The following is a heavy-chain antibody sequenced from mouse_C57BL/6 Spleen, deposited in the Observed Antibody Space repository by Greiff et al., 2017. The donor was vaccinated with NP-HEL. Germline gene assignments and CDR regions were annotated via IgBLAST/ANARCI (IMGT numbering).Heavy chain of an antibody. CDR3: ARYSPYGEGDY. CDR2: IHPNSGST. Sequence: QVQLQQPGAELVKPGASVKLSCKASGYTFTSYWMHWVKQRPGQGLEWIGMIHPNSGSTNYNEKFKSKATLTVDKSSSTAYMQLSSLTSEDSAVYYCARYSPYGEGDYWGQGTTLTVSS. D-gene: IGHD2-13*01. V-gene: IGHV1-64*01. CDR1: GYTFTSYW. J-gene: IGHJ2*01.